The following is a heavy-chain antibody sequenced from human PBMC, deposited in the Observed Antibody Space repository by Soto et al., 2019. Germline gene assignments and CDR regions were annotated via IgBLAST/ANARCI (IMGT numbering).Heavy chain of an antibody. D-gene: IGHD1-1*01. Sequence: QITLKESGPTLVKPTQTLTLTCTFSGFSLSTSGVAMGWIRQPPGKALEWLALIYWDDDKRYSPSLKSRLTITKDTSKNQVVPTMTNMDPVDTATYYCAHRPPERGLATFDPWGQGTLVTVSS. CDR3: AHRPPERGLATFDP. CDR2: IYWDDDK. CDR1: GFSLSTSGVA. J-gene: IGHJ5*02. V-gene: IGHV2-5*02.